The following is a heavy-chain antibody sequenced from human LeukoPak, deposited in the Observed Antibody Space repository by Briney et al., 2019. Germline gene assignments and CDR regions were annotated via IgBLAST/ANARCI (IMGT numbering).Heavy chain of an antibody. CDR3: ARSDTGYSGYDRTFVSLDY. D-gene: IGHD5-12*01. CDR1: GFTFSSYE. CDR2: TTTSGGTI. J-gene: IGHJ4*02. Sequence: PGGSLRLSCAVSGFTFSSYEMNWVRQAPGKGLEWVSYTTTSGGTIYYTDSVKGRFTVSRDNAKNSLYLQMNSLRAEDTAVYYCARSDTGYSGYDRTFVSLDYWGQGALVTVSS. V-gene: IGHV3-48*03.